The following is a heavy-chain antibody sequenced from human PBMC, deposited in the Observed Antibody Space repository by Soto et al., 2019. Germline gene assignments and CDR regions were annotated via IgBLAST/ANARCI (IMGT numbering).Heavy chain of an antibody. J-gene: IGHJ4*02. CDR2: ISSSSSTI. Sequence: EVQVVESGGGLVQPGGSLRLSCAASGFTFSSNSMNWVRQAPGKGLEWISYISSSSSTIDADAVKGRFTISRDNAKNSLYLQMNSLRDEDTAVYYCARVMWSGHLTSERWGQGTLFTVSS. CDR3: ARVMWSGHLTSER. V-gene: IGHV3-48*02. CDR1: GFTFSSNS. D-gene: IGHD3-3*01.